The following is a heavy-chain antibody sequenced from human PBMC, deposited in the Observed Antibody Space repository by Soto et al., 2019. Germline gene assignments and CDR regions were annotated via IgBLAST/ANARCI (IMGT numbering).Heavy chain of an antibody. V-gene: IGHV5-51*01. J-gene: IGHJ6*02. CDR1: GYSFTSYW. CDR3: ARRLGYYDILTGYYHYYYYGMDV. Sequence: PGESLKISCKGSGYSFTSYWIGWVRQMPGKGLEWMGIIYPGDSDTRYSPSFQGQVTISADKSISTAYLQWSSLKAPDTAMYYCARRLGYYDILTGYYHYYYYGMDVWGQGTTVTVSS. D-gene: IGHD3-9*01. CDR2: IYPGDSDT.